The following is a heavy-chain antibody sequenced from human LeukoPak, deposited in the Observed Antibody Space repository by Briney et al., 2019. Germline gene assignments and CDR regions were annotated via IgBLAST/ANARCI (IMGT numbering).Heavy chain of an antibody. J-gene: IGHJ4*02. D-gene: IGHD1-7*01. CDR3: ARDSRNSGYFDY. V-gene: IGHV4-61*01. CDR2: IYYSGTT. CDR1: GGSFSSGSYY. Sequence: SETLSLTCTVSGGSFSSGSYYWSWIRQPPGKGLEWIGYIYYSGTTNYNPSLRSRVTILVNTSKNQFSLKLNSVTTADTAVYYCARDSRNSGYFDYWGQGTLVTVSS.